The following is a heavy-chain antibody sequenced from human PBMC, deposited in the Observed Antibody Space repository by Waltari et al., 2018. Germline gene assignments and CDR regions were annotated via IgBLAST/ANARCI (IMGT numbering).Heavy chain of an antibody. CDR1: GCSISSYY. CDR2: IYYSGST. D-gene: IGHD2-15*01. V-gene: IGHV4-59*01. Sequence: QVQLQESGPGLVKPSETLSLTCTVSGCSISSYYWSWIRQPPGKGLEWIGYIYYSGSTNYNPSLKSRVTISVDTSKNQFSLKLSSVTAADTAVYYCARGYCSGGSCYGRDYYYMDVWGKGTTVTVSS. J-gene: IGHJ6*03. CDR3: ARGYCSGGSCYGRDYYYMDV.